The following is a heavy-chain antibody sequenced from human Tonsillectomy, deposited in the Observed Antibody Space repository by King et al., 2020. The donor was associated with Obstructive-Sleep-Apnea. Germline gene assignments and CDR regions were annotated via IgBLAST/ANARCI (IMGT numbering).Heavy chain of an antibody. CDR3: ARATYDSSGLDY. J-gene: IGHJ4*02. CDR1: GFTFSSYS. CDR2: ISSSSSYI. V-gene: IGHV3-21*01. D-gene: IGHD3-22*01. Sequence: VQLVESGGGLVKPGGSLRLSCAASGFTFSSYSMNWVRQAPVKGLEWVSSISSSSSYIYYADSVKGRFTISRDNAKNSLYLQMNSLRAEDTAVYYCARATYDSSGLDYWGQGTLVTVSS.